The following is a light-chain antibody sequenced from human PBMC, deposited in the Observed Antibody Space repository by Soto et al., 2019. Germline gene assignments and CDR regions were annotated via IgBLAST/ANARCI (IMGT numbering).Light chain of an antibody. J-gene: IGKJ1*01. CDR1: QSVDNN. CDR3: QQYKNWPPWT. V-gene: IGKV3-15*01. CDR2: GAS. Sequence: EIVMTQSPATLSVSPGERATLSCRASQSVDNNLAWYQQKPGQAPRLLIFGASSRATGNPTRFSGSGSGTDFALTISSLQSEDFAVYYCQQYKNWPPWTFGQGTKVEVK.